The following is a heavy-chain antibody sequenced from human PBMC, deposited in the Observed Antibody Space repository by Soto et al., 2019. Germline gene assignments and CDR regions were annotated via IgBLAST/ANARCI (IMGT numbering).Heavy chain of an antibody. CDR1: GGSISSYY. V-gene: IGHV4-59*01. D-gene: IGHD3-3*01. CDR2: IYYSGST. Sequence: SETLSLTCTVSGGSISSYYWSWIRQPPGKGLEWIGYIYYSGSTNYNPSLKSRVTISVDTSKNQFSLKLSSVTAADTAVYYCARGLGDFWSGYPPSLDYWGQGTLVTVS. J-gene: IGHJ4*02. CDR3: ARGLGDFWSGYPPSLDY.